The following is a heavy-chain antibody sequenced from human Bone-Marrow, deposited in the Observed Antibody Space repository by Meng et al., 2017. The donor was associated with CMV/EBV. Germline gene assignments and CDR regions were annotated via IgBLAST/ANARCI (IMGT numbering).Heavy chain of an antibody. CDR1: GGSISSSSYY. V-gene: IGHV4-39*07. CDR2: IYYSGST. CDR3: ARDRWVEMATTAHYYGMDV. J-gene: IGHJ6*02. D-gene: IGHD5-24*01. Sequence: SETLSLTCTVSGGSISSSSYYWGWIRQPPGKGLEWIGSIYYSGSTYYNPSLKSRVTISVDTSKNQFSLKLSSVTAADTAVYYCARDRWVEMATTAHYYGMDVWGQGTTVTVSS.